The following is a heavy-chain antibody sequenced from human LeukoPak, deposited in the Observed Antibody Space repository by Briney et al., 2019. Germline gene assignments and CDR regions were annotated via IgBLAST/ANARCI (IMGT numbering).Heavy chain of an antibody. J-gene: IGHJ4*02. V-gene: IGHV4-4*07. CDR3: ARENREDISSGYQYDN. CDR2: VYTSGNT. CDR1: GDSISNYY. Sequence: SETLSLTCTVSGDSISNYYWGWIRQPAGKGLEWIGRVYTSGNTDYNPSLKSRVTISVDKSKNQFSLKLRSVTAADTAVYYCARENREDISSGYQYDNWGQRTLVTVSS. D-gene: IGHD6-25*01.